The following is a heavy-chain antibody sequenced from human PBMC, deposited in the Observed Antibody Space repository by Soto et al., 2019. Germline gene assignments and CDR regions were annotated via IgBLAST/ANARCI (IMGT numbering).Heavy chain of an antibody. J-gene: IGHJ4*02. D-gene: IGHD3-16*01. CDR3: AVGENWSNLFDF. Sequence: QVQLVQSGAEVKKPGSSVKVSCKASGGTFSSYAISWLRQAPGQGLEWMGGIIPNSGGTNYAQNFQGRVTMTRDPSISTAYMELSRLRSGDKAVYFCAVGENWSNLFDFWGQGTLVTVSS. V-gene: IGHV1-2*02. CDR1: GGTFSSYA. CDR2: IIPNSGGT.